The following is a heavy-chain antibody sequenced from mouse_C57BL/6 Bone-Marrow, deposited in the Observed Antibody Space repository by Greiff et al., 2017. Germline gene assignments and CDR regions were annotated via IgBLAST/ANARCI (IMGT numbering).Heavy chain of an antibody. J-gene: IGHJ2*01. CDR1: GFTFSSYA. Sequence: DVKLVESGGGLVKPGGSLKLSCAASGFTFSSYAMSWVRQTPEKRLEWVATISDGGSYTYYPNNVKGRFTISRDNAKNNLYLQMSHLESEDTAMYYGARGGYFDYWGQGTTLTVSS. V-gene: IGHV5-4*03. CDR3: ARGGYFDY. CDR2: ISDGGSYT. D-gene: IGHD1-1*02.